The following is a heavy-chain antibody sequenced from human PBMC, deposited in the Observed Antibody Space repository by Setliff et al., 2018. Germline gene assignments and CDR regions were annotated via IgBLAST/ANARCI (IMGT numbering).Heavy chain of an antibody. V-gene: IGHV4-59*08. Sequence: PSETLSLTCTVSGSSFSSYSWSWIRQPPGKGLEWIGYKYYSGNTNSNPSLKSRVTISVDTSKNQFSLKLSSVTAADTAVYYCARWRVRDSGYYPRLSYMDVWGKGTTVTVSS. CDR2: KYYSGNT. CDR1: GSSFSSYS. CDR3: ARWRVRDSGYYPRLSYMDV. D-gene: IGHD3-22*01. J-gene: IGHJ6*03.